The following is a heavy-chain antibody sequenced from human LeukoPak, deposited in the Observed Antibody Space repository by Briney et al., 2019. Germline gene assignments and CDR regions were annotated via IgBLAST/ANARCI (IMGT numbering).Heavy chain of an antibody. CDR2: ISSSSSTI. Sequence: GGSLRLSCAASGFTFSSYSMNWVRQAPGKGLEWVSYISSSSSTIYYADSVKGRFTISRDNAKNSLYLQMNSLRAEDTAVYYCASRGLFGVAQYFDYWGQGTLVTVSS. CDR3: ASRGLFGVAQYFDY. CDR1: GFTFSSYS. V-gene: IGHV3-48*01. J-gene: IGHJ4*02. D-gene: IGHD3-3*01.